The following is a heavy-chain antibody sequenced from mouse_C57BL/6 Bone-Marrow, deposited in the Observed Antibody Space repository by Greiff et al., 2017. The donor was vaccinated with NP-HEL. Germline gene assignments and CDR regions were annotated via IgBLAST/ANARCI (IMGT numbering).Heavy chain of an antibody. CDR1: GYTFTSYW. J-gene: IGHJ2*01. Sequence: VQLQQPGAELVKPGASVKMSCKASGYTFTSYWITWVKQRPGQGLEWIGDIYPGSGSTNYNEKFKSKATLTVDTSSSTAYMQLSSLTSEDSAVYYCEREYYGSSSVFDYGGQGTTLTVSA. D-gene: IGHD1-1*01. V-gene: IGHV1-55*01. CDR2: IYPGSGST. CDR3: EREYYGSSSVFDY.